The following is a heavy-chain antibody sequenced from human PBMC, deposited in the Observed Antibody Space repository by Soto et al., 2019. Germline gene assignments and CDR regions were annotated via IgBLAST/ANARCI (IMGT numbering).Heavy chain of an antibody. D-gene: IGHD4-17*01. Sequence: GGSLRLSCAASGFTFSSYAMSWVRQAPGKGLEWVSAISGSGGSTYYADSVKGRFTISRDNSKNTLYLQMNSLRAEDTAVYYCAKDRLASATVTTSVDYWGQGTLVTVSS. V-gene: IGHV3-23*01. J-gene: IGHJ4*02. CDR3: AKDRLASATVTTSVDY. CDR1: GFTFSSYA. CDR2: ISGSGGST.